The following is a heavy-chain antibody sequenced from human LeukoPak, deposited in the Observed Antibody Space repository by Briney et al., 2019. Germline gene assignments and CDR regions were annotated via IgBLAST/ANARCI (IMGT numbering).Heavy chain of an antibody. D-gene: IGHD3-16*02. Sequence: SETLSLTCAVYGGSFSGYYWSWIRQPPGKGLEWIGEVNHSGSTNYNPSLKSRVTISVDTSKNQFSLKLSSVTAADTAVYYCARGPSVDYVWGSYRSRAFDIWGQGTMVTVSS. J-gene: IGHJ3*02. CDR2: VNHSGST. V-gene: IGHV4-34*01. CDR3: ARGPSVDYVWGSYRSRAFDI. CDR1: GGSFSGYY.